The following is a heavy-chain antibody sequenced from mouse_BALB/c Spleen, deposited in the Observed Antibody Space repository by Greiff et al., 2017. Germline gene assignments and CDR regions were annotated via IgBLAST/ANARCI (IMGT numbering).Heavy chain of an antibody. Sequence: QVQLQQSGAELVRPGSSVKISCKASGYAFSSYWMNWVKQRPGQGLEWIGQIYPGDGDTNYNGKFKGKATLTADKSSSTAYMQLSSLTSEDSAVYFGVRSLYDGYYYAMDYWGQGTSVTVSS. CDR2: IYPGDGDT. V-gene: IGHV1-80*01. CDR3: VRSLYDGYYYAMDY. J-gene: IGHJ4*01. D-gene: IGHD2-3*01. CDR1: GYAFSSYW.